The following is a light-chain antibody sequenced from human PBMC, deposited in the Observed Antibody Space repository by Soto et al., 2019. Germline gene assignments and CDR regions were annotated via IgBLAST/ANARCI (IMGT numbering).Light chain of an antibody. V-gene: IGKV1-39*01. CDR3: QQYNNWPWT. CDR1: QTISTY. CDR2: IAS. Sequence: IQMTQSPSSLSASVGDRVTITCRASQTISTYLNWYQQHPGKAPKLLIYIASNLESGVPSRFSGSGSGTDFTLTISSLQPEDFAVYYCQQYNNWPWTFGQGTKV. J-gene: IGKJ1*01.